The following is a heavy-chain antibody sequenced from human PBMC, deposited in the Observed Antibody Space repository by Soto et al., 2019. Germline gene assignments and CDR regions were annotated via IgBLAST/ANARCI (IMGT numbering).Heavy chain of an antibody. CDR2: IYYSGST. Sequence: QVQLQESGPGLVKPSQTLSLTCTVSGGSISSGGYYWSWIRQNPGKGLEWIGYIYYSGSTYYNPSLKMRVTRSVDTSKNQFSRKLSSVSAADTAVYYCAASCVGGGGFNYSGMDAWGQGTTVPVPS. V-gene: IGHV4-31*03. CDR1: GGSISSGGYY. J-gene: IGHJ6*02. D-gene: IGHD5-12*01. CDR3: AASCVGGGGFNYSGMDA.